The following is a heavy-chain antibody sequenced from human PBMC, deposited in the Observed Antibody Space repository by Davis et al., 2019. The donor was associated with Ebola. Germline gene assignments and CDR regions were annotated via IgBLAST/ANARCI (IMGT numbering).Heavy chain of an antibody. CDR2: IYYSGST. CDR1: STYW. V-gene: IGHV4-39*01. CDR3: ARGSLSDSSPIDY. D-gene: IGHD3-22*01. J-gene: IGHJ4*02. Sequence: STYWMSWVRQSPGKGLEYIGSIYYSGSTYYNPSLKSRVTISVDTSKNQFSLKLSSVTAADTSVHYCARGSLSDSSPIDYWGQGTLVTVSS.